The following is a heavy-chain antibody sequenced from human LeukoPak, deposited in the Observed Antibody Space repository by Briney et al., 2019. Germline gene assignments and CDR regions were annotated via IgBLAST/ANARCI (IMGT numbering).Heavy chain of an antibody. CDR3: ARGGVNPVDH. V-gene: IGHV3-74*01. CDR2: MNEYSTTI. CDR1: GFPFNSFW. D-gene: IGHD1-14*01. J-gene: IGHJ4*02. Sequence: GGSLRLSCAASGFPFNSFWMHWVRQAPGKGLVWVSDMNEYSTTIRYADSVKGRFTISRDNAKSILYLQMNNLRTEDTAMYFCARGGVNPVDHWGQGTLVTVSS.